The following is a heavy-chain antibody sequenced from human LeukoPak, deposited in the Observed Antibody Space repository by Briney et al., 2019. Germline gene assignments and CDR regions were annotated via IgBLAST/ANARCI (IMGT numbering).Heavy chain of an antibody. CDR3: ARDFFPIVDSSWYEIGY. D-gene: IGHD6-13*01. J-gene: IGHJ4*02. CDR1: AFTFSSYA. Sequence: GGSLRLSCAASAFTFSSYAMYWVRQTPGKGLEWVTLISYDGYDKSYADSVRGRFTISGDNSKNTLYLQMDSLRSEDTAVYYCARDFFPIVDSSWYEIGYWGQGTLVTVSS. CDR2: ISYDGYDK. V-gene: IGHV3-30-3*01.